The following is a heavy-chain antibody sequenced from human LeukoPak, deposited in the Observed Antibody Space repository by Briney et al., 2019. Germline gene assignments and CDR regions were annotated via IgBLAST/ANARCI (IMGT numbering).Heavy chain of an antibody. CDR2: IYPGDSDT. CDR3: ARRSRYCSGGSCYYSDY. CDR1: GYSFTSYW. Sequence: PGESLKISCKGSGYSFTSYWIGWVRQMPGKGLEWMGIIYPGDSDTRYSPSFQGQVTISADKSISTAYLQWSSLKASDTAMYYCARRSRYCSGGSCYYSDYWGQGTLVTVSS. V-gene: IGHV5-51*01. D-gene: IGHD2-15*01. J-gene: IGHJ4*02.